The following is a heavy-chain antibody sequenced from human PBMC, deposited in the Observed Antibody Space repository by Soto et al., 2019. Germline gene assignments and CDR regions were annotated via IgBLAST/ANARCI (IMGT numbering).Heavy chain of an antibody. J-gene: IGHJ4*02. CDR1: GFTFSSFA. D-gene: IGHD3-10*01. CDR2: ISHSGTST. Sequence: PGGSLRLSCAASGFTFSSFAMNWVRQAPGKGLEWVSAISHSGTSTYYADSVKGRFTISRDNSKNTLYLQMNSLRAEDTAVYYCAKADYYYASGSYYNPDFWGQGTLVTVSS. CDR3: AKADYYYASGSYYNPDF. V-gene: IGHV3-23*01.